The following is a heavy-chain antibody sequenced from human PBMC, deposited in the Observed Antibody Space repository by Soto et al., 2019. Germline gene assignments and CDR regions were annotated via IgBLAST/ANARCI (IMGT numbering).Heavy chain of an antibody. CDR2: IYYSGST. J-gene: IGHJ6*02. D-gene: IGHD3-22*01. CDR1: GGSISSSSYY. Sequence: PSETLSLTCTVSGGSISSSSYYWGWIRQPPGKGLEWIGSIYYSGSTYYNPSLKSRVTIPVDTSKNQFSLKLSSVTAADTAVYYCARGYYYDSSGYLSYYYYGMDVWGQGTTVTVSS. CDR3: ARGYYYDSSGYLSYYYYGMDV. V-gene: IGHV4-39*01.